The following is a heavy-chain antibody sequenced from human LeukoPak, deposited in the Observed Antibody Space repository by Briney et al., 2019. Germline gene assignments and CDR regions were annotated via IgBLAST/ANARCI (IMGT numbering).Heavy chain of an antibody. Sequence: SSETLSLSCTVSGDSISYYCWSWIRQPPGKGLEWIGYIYYSGNTDYNPSLKSRVSISVDTSKNQFSLKLNSVTPADTAVYYCARDGKISPYSGMDVWGQGTTVTVSS. CDR3: ARDGKISPYSGMDV. CDR2: IYYSGNT. J-gene: IGHJ6*02. V-gene: IGHV4-59*01. D-gene: IGHD1-26*01. CDR1: GDSISYYC.